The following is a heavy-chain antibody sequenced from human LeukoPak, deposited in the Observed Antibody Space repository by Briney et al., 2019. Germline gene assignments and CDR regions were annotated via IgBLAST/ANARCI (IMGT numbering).Heavy chain of an antibody. Sequence: GGSLRLSCAASGFTFSSYAMSWVRQAPGKGLEWVSVISGSGSSTYYADSVKGRFTISRSNSKNTLYLQMNSLRAEDTAVYYCAKDRVVVPAAIGYYYGMDVWGKGTTVTVSS. V-gene: IGHV3-23*01. CDR1: GFTFSSYA. J-gene: IGHJ6*04. D-gene: IGHD2-2*02. CDR3: AKDRVVVPAAIGYYYGMDV. CDR2: ISGSGSST.